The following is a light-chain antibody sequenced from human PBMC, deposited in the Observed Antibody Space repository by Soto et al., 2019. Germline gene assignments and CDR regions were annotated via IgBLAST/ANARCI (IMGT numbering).Light chain of an antibody. CDR2: TAS. Sequence: DIQMTQSPSSVSASVGDRVTITCRASQRISSLLAWYQQKPGKAPNLLIHTASSLQSGVPSRFSGSGSGTDFTLTISSLQPEDFATYYCRQANSFPLTFGGGTKVEIK. V-gene: IGKV1-12*01. CDR1: QRISSL. CDR3: RQANSFPLT. J-gene: IGKJ4*01.